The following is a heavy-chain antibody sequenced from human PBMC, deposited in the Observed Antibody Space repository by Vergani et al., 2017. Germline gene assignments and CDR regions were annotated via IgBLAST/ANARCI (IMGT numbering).Heavy chain of an antibody. D-gene: IGHD3-10*01. CDR3: ARGNYYGSGSYVDP. Sequence: ELQLVESGGGLVQPGGSLRLSCAASGSTVSANYMTWVRQAPGKGLEWVSHIYSGVETYYADSVKGRVTMFRDTSKNTLHLQINKLRVENTAVYYCARGNYYGSGSYVDPWGQGTLVTVSS. V-gene: IGHV3-66*01. CDR1: GSTVSANY. CDR2: IYSGVET. J-gene: IGHJ5*02.